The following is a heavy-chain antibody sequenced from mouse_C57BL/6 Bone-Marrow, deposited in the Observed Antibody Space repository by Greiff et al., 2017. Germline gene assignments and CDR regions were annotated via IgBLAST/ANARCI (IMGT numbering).Heavy chain of an antibody. J-gene: IGHJ3*01. V-gene: IGHV3-6*01. Sequence: ESGPGLVKPSQSLSLTCSVTGYSITSGYYWNWIRQFPGNKLEWMGYISYDGSTNYNPSLKNRISITRDTSTNQFFLKWNSVTTDDTATYYGARDHYGSSYTYWGQGTLVTVSA. D-gene: IGHD1-1*01. CDR3: ARDHYGSSYTY. CDR1: GYSITSGYY. CDR2: ISYDGST.